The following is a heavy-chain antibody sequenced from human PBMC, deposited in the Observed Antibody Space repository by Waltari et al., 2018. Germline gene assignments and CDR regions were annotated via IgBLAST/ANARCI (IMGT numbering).Heavy chain of an antibody. J-gene: IGHJ4*02. CDR3: ARAALSGRGXLYYFDY. CDR2: IYSGCST. V-gene: IGHV3-53*01. D-gene: IGHD2-2*01. CDR1: GFTXSNNY. Sequence: EVQLVESGXGLIQPGGSLXLSCAXSGFTXSNNYXSXVRQAPGKGLEWVSVIYSGCSTYYXDSVKGRFTISRXNSXNTLXXQXDSLRAEXXXVYYXARAALSGRGXLYYFDYXGQGTLVTVXS.